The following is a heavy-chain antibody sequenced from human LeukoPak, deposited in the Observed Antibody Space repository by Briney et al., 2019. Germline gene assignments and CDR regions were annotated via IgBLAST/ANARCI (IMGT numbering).Heavy chain of an antibody. CDR2: ISAYNGNT. J-gene: IGHJ4*02. V-gene: IGHV1-18*01. Sequence: AASVKVSCKASGYTFTSYGISWVRQAPGQWLEWMGWISAYNGNTNYAQKLQGRVTMTTDTSTSTAYMELRSLRSDDTAVYYCARALGYDSSGYCFDYWGQGTLVTVSS. D-gene: IGHD3-22*01. CDR3: ARALGYDSSGYCFDY. CDR1: GYTFTSYG.